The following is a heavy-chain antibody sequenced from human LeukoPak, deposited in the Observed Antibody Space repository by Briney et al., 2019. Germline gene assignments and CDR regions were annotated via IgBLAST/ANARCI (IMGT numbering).Heavy chain of an antibody. CDR3: ARDRDGYNLYFDY. CDR2: IGTAGDT. Sequence: GGSLRLSCAASGFTFSSYDMHWVRHPTGKGLEWVSGIGTAGDTYYLGSVKGRFTISRDNSKNTLYLQMNSLRAEDTAVYYCARDRDGYNLYFDYWGQGTLVTVSS. D-gene: IGHD5-24*01. CDR1: GFTFSSYD. V-gene: IGHV3-13*01. J-gene: IGHJ4*02.